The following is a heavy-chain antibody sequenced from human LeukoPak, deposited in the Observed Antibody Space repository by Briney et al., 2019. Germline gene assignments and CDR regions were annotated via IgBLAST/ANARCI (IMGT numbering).Heavy chain of an antibody. D-gene: IGHD4/OR15-4a*01. CDR2: IRSKANSYAT. V-gene: IGHV3-73*01. CDR1: GFTLSGSA. J-gene: IGHJ3*02. CDR3: STRVPNAFDI. Sequence: GGSLRLSCAASGFTLSGSAMHWVRQASGKGLEWVGRIRSKANSYATAYTASVKGRFTISRDDSKNTAYLQMNSLKTEDTAVYYCSTRVPNAFDIWGQGTMVTVSS.